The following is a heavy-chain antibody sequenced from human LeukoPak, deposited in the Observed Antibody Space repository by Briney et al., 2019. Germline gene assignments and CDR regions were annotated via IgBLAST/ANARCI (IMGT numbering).Heavy chain of an antibody. CDR2: IYHSGST. V-gene: IGHV4-4*02. CDR3: ARDSGSYSIGTIDY. J-gene: IGHJ4*02. D-gene: IGHD1-26*01. CDR1: GGSISSSNW. Sequence: SETLSLTCAVSGGSISSSNWRSWVRQPPGKGLEWIGEIYHSGSTNYNPSLKSRVTISVDKSKNQFSLKLSSVTAADTAVYYCARDSGSYSIGTIDYWGQGTLVTVSS.